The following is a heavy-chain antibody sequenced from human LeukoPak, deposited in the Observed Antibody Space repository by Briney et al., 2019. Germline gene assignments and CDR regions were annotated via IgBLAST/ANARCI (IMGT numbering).Heavy chain of an antibody. CDR3: ARGGSSSWYLDY. D-gene: IGHD6-13*01. V-gene: IGHV3-23*01. CDR2: ISNNGGYT. J-gene: IGHJ4*02. Sequence: PGGSLRLSCAASGFTFSSSAMSWVRQAPGKGLEWVSAISNNGGYTYYADSLKGRFTISRDNSKNTLYLQMNSLRAEDTAVYYCARGGSSSWYLDYWGQGTLVTVSS. CDR1: GFTFSSSA.